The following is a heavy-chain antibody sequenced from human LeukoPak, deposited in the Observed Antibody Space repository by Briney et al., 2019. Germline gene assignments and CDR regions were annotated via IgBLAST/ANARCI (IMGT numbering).Heavy chain of an antibody. CDR1: GGSFSGYY. D-gene: IGHD3-10*01. V-gene: IGHV4-34*01. CDR2: INHSGST. CDR3: AGRESDGSGSRTFDY. J-gene: IGHJ4*02. Sequence: SETLSLTCAVYGGSFSGYYWSRIREPPGKGLDWSGEINHSGSTNYNPSLKSRVTISVDTSKNQFSLKLSSVTAADTAVYYCAGRESDGSGSRTFDYWGQGTLVTVSS.